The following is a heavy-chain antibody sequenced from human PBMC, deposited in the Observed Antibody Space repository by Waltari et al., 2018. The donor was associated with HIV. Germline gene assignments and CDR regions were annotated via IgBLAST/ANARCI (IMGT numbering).Heavy chain of an antibody. D-gene: IGHD6-13*01. CDR3: ARRAAAAKGYFDL. J-gene: IGHJ2*01. CDR1: GFTFSSYA. V-gene: IGHV3-64*01. CDR2: ISSNGGST. Sequence: EVQLVESGGGLVQPGGSLRLSCAASGFTFSSYAMHWVRQAPGKGLEYVSAISSNGGSTYYVNSVKGRFTISRDNSKNTLYLQMGSLRAEDMAVYYCARRAAAAKGYFDLWGRGTLVTVSS.